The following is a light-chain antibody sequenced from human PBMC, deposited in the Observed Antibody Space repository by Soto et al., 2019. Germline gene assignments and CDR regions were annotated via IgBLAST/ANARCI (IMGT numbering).Light chain of an antibody. Sequence: QSALTQPASVSGSPGQSITISCTGTSSDVGAYNYVSWYQQHPGKAPKLMIFDVSNRPSGVSNRFSGSKSGNTASLTTSGLQAEDEADYYCSSYTSSSTLVVFGGGTKLTVL. V-gene: IGLV2-14*03. CDR1: SSDVGAYNY. CDR2: DVS. J-gene: IGLJ2*01. CDR3: SSYTSSSTLVV.